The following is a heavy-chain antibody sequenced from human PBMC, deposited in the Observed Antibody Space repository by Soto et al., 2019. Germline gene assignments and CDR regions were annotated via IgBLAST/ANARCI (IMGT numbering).Heavy chain of an antibody. D-gene: IGHD6-19*01. J-gene: IGHJ4*02. CDR2: ISHDGSEK. CDR1: GFTFRSYW. Sequence: GGSLRLSCAASGFTFRSYWMSWVRQAPGKGLEWVAIISHDGSEKYYVDSLRGRFTIARDNAKNSLFLQLNSLRADDTAVYYCARDRRSSGPFDYWGQGTLVTVSS. CDR3: ARDRRSSGPFDY. V-gene: IGHV3-7*01.